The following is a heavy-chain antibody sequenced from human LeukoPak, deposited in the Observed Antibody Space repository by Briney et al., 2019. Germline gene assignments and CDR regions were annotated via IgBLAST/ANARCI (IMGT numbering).Heavy chain of an antibody. V-gene: IGHV4-59*01. CDR3: SRESGAFCPFGY. J-gene: IGHJ4*02. D-gene: IGHD1-26*01. CDR1: RGSITDYY. CDR2: IYYTGST. Sequence: SETLSLTCTVSRGSITDYYWSWIRQPPGKGLEWIGYIYYTGSTSYNPSLESRVTISIDTSKTQFSLKLTSVTAADTAVYYCSRESGAFCPFGYWGQGTLVTVSS.